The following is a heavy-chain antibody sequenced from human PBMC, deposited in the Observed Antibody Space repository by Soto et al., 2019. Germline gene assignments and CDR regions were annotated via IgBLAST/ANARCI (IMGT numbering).Heavy chain of an antibody. CDR3: ARGRTGYSSGWHDY. CDR1: GGSISSYY. V-gene: IGHV4-59*01. CDR2: IYYSGST. Sequence: QVQLQESGPGLVKPSETLSLTCTVSGGSISSYYWSWIRQPPGKGLEWIGYIYYSGSTNYNPSLKSRVTISVDTSKNQFSLKLSSVTAADTAVYYCARGRTGYSSGWHDYWGQGTLVTVSS. J-gene: IGHJ4*02. D-gene: IGHD6-19*01.